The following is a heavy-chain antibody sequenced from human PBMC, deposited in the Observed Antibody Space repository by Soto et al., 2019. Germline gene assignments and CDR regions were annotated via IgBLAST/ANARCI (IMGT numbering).Heavy chain of an antibody. V-gene: IGHV3-30-3*01. CDR2: ISYDGSNK. Sequence: GGSLRLSCAASGFTFSSYAMHWVRQAPGKGLKWVAVISYDGSNKYYADSVKGRFTISRDNSKNTLYLQMNSLRAEDTAVYYCARSPGRGYSYGGYFDYWGQGTLVTVSS. D-gene: IGHD5-18*01. J-gene: IGHJ4*02. CDR3: ARSPGRGYSYGGYFDY. CDR1: GFTFSSYA.